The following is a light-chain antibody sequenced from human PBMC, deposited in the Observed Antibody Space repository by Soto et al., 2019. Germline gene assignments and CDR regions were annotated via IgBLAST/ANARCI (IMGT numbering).Light chain of an antibody. V-gene: IGKV3-15*01. J-gene: IGKJ1*01. Sequence: EIVMTQSPATLSGSPGERATLSCRASQSVNSHLAWYHQKPGQAPRLLIYGASTSATGIPARFSGSGSGTDSTLTISSLQPEDFAVYYCQQYNNWPRTFGQGTKVEIK. CDR1: QSVNSH. CDR3: QQYNNWPRT. CDR2: GAS.